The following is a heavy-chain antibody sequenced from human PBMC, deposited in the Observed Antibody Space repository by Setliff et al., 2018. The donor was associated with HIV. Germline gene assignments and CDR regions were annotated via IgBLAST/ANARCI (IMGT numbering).Heavy chain of an antibody. Sequence: ASVKVSCKASGYNLIGFFLHWVRQAPGQGLEWMGWINPNSGATSYEEKFQGRITMTTDTSTSTLYMELSNLRSDDTAVYYCARAGGGATDQAFDIWGQGTMVTVSS. CDR1: GYNLIGFF. CDR2: INPNSGAT. CDR3: ARAGGGATDQAFDI. V-gene: IGHV1-2*02. J-gene: IGHJ3*02. D-gene: IGHD2-2*01.